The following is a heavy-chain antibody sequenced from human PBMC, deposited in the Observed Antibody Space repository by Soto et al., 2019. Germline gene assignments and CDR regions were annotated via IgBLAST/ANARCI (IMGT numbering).Heavy chain of an antibody. V-gene: IGHV3-21*05. Sequence: GGSLRLSCAASGFTFSNYGMHWVRQAPGKGLEWLSHISPKSTYRNYADSVKGRFTISRDNTKSSLFLQMNSLGVEDTAVYYCARGGGGGLFEHWGQGVLVTVSS. CDR1: GFTFSNYG. CDR3: ARGGGGGLFEH. CDR2: ISPKSTYR. D-gene: IGHD2-21*01. J-gene: IGHJ4*02.